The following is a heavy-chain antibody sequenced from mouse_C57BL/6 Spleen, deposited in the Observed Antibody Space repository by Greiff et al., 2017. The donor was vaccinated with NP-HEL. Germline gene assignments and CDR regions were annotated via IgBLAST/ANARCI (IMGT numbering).Heavy chain of an antibody. Sequence: VQLQQSGPGLVQPSQSLSITCTVSSFSLTSYGVHWVRQPPGKGLEWLGVICSGGSTDYNAAFISRLGISKDNSKSQVFFKMNSLQADDTAIYYFATSTMVTTNYFDYWGQGTTLTVSS. CDR3: ATSTMVTTNYFDY. D-gene: IGHD2-2*01. CDR1: SFSLTSYG. CDR2: ICSGGST. J-gene: IGHJ2*01. V-gene: IGHV2-4*01.